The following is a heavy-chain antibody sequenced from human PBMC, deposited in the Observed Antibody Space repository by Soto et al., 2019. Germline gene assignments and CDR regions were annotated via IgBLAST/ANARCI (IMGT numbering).Heavy chain of an antibody. CDR2: ISHSGIT. CDR1: VGSITSANW. V-gene: IGHV4-4*02. CDR3: ARVIRGWFEP. J-gene: IGHJ5*02. Sequence: SETLSLTCALSVGSITSANWWTWVRQPPGWGLEWIGEISHSGITNYKASLKSRVTMSVDKTKNDVSLKLTSVTAADTAVYYCARVIRGWFEPWGQGTPVTVS.